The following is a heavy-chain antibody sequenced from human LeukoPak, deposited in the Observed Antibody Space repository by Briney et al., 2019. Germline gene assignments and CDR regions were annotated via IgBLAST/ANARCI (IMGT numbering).Heavy chain of an antibody. CDR3: ARRGDYVGLDY. Sequence: SETLSLTCTVSGGSINTHYGSWIRQAPGKGPEWIGHIYYSGNTNYNPSLNSRVTISVDTSKNQFSLRLSSVTAADTAVYYCARRGDYVGLDYWGQGILVTVSS. D-gene: IGHD4-17*01. CDR2: IYYSGNT. J-gene: IGHJ4*02. V-gene: IGHV4-59*08. CDR1: GGSINTHY.